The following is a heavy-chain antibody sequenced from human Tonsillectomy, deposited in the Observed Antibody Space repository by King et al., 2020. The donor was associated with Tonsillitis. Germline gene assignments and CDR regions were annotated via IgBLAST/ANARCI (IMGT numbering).Heavy chain of an antibody. Sequence: VQLVESGGGLVQPGGSLRLSCAASGFTVSSNYMSWVRQAPGKGLEWVSMIYNSGRTYYADSVKGRFTISRDTSKNTVFLQMNSLRADDTAVYYCARVKEGVTAVVNWFDPWGQGNMVTVSS. J-gene: IGHJ5*02. D-gene: IGHD5-18*01. CDR1: GFTVSSNY. CDR2: IYNSGRT. CDR3: ARVKEGVTAVVNWFDP. V-gene: IGHV3-66*01.